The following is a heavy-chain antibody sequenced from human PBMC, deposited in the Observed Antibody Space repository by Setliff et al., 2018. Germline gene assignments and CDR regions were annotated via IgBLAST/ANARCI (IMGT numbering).Heavy chain of an antibody. J-gene: IGHJ5*02. CDR1: GSAISSGHY. D-gene: IGHD3-22*01. CDR3: ARDTSSDWAAWFDP. V-gene: IGHV4-38-2*02. Sequence: PSETLSLTCAVSGSAISSGHYWCWIRQPPGKGGLEWIGSFRPSGRTYYNPSLKSRVTISLDTSRKQFSLKLTSVTAADTAIYYCARDTSSDWAAWFDPWSQGILVTVSS. CDR2: FRPSGRT.